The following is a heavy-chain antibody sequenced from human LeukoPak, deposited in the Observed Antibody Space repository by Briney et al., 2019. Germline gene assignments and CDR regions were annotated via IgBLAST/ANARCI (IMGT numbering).Heavy chain of an antibody. V-gene: IGHV4-34*01. D-gene: IGHD3-10*01. CDR2: INHSGST. CDR1: GGSFSGYY. Sequence: PSETLSLTCAVYGGSFSGYYWSWIRQPPGKGLEWIGEINHSGSTNYNPSLKSRVTISVDMSKNQFSLKLSSVTAADTAVYYCARVRTPKITMVRGSPFDPWGQGTLVTVSS. CDR3: ARVRTPKITMVRGSPFDP. J-gene: IGHJ5*02.